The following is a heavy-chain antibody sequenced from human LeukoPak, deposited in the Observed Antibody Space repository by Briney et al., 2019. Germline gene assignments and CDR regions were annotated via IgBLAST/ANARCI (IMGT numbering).Heavy chain of an antibody. V-gene: IGHV3-23*01. D-gene: IGHD5-24*01. Sequence: GGSLRVSCAASGFTFSNHAMSWVRQAPGKGLEWVSAISGSGDNTYYADSVKGRFTISRDNSKNTLYLQMNSLRVEDTAVYYCAKCYNFSGSEWFDPWGQGTLVTVSS. CDR1: GFTFSNHA. CDR3: AKCYNFSGSEWFDP. J-gene: IGHJ5*02. CDR2: ISGSGDNT.